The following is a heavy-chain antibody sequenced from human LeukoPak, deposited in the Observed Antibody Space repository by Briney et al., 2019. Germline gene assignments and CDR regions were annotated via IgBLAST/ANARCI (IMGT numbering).Heavy chain of an antibody. CDR3: AKPRRGSDDWFDP. D-gene: IGHD1-14*01. J-gene: IGHJ5*02. V-gene: IGHV1-2*02. CDR1: GYTFTGYY. CDR2: INPNSGGT. Sequence: ASVKVSCKASGYTFTGYYMHWVRQAPGQGLEWMGWINPNSGGTNYAQKFQGRVTMTRDTSISTAYMELSRLRSDDTVVYYCAKPRRGSDDWFDPWGQGTLVTVSS.